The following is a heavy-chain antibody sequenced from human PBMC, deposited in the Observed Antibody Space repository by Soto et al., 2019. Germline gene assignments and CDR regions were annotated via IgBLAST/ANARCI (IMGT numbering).Heavy chain of an antibody. D-gene: IGHD6-6*01. V-gene: IGHV1-69*06. Sequence: SAKVSCKASGGTFSSYAISWVRQAPGQGLEWMGGIIPIFGTANYAQKFQGRVTITADKSTSTAYMELSSLRSEDTAVYYCARGESIAARPHYYGMDVWGQGTTVTVSS. CDR2: IIPIFGTA. CDR3: ARGESIAARPHYYGMDV. J-gene: IGHJ6*02. CDR1: GGTFSSYA.